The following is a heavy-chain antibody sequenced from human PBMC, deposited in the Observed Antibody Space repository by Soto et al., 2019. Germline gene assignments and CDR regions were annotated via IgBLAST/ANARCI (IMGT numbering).Heavy chain of an antibody. J-gene: IGHJ6*02. V-gene: IGHV3-23*01. D-gene: IGHD6-13*01. CDR3: ARDGLASSGFYGMDV. CDR1: GFTFSSYA. CDR2: IGGSDSRT. Sequence: EVQLLDSGGGLVQPGGSLRLSCAASGFTFSSYAMSWVRQAPGKGLEWVSTIGGSDSRTYYADSVRGRFTISRDNSKNTLFLQMNSLGVEDTAIYYCARDGLASSGFYGMDVWGQGTSVTVSS.